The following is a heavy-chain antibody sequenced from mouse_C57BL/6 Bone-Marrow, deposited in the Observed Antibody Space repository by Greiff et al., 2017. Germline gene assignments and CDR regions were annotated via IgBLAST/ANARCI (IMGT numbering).Heavy chain of an antibody. CDR1: EYEFPSHD. CDR3: ARRDYGKGYYYAMDY. CDR2: INSDGGST. D-gene: IGHD2-1*01. J-gene: IGHJ4*01. V-gene: IGHV5-2*01. Sequence: DVKLVESGGGLVQPGESLKLSCESNEYEFPSHDMSWVRKTPEKRLELVAAINSDGGSTYYPDTMERRFIISRDNTKKTLYLQMSSLRSEDTALYYCARRDYGKGYYYAMDYWGQGTSVTVSS.